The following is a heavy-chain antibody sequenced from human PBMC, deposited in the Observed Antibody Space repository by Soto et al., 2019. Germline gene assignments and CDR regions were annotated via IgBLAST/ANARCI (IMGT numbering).Heavy chain of an antibody. D-gene: IGHD3-10*01. CDR1: GGSISSDVSY. CDR3: TRQGFGEVHGLVDV. V-gene: IGHV4-30-4*08. J-gene: IGHJ6*02. CDR2: KHYSGIT. Sequence: PSETLSLTCTVSGGSISSDVSYWGWIRQPPGEGLEWIGYKHYSGITYYNPSLKSRVTISVDTSKNQFSLKLSSVTAADAAVYYCTRQGFGEVHGLVDVWGQGTTVTVSS.